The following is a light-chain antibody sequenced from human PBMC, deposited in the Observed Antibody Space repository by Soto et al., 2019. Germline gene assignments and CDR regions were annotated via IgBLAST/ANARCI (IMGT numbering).Light chain of an antibody. CDR3: QQSYSTPYT. Sequence: DIQVTQSPSSLSASVGDRVTITCRASQSIRSYLSWYQQRPGKAPKLLIYAASSLQSGVPSRFSGGGSGTDFTLTISSLQPEDFTIYYCQQSYSTPYTFGQGTKLDIK. V-gene: IGKV1-39*01. J-gene: IGKJ2*01. CDR1: QSIRSY. CDR2: AAS.